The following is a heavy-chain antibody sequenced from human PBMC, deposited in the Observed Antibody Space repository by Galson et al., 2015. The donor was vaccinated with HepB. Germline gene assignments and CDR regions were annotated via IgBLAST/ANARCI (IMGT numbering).Heavy chain of an antibody. CDR3: AKVRDYYDSSGYYGDAFDI. CDR1: GFTFSSYA. CDR2: ISGSGGST. Sequence: SLRLSCAASGFTFSSYAMSWVRQAPGKGLEWVSAISGSGGSTYYADSVKGRFTISRDNSKNTLYLQMNSLRAEDTAVYYCAKVRDYYDSSGYYGDAFDIWGQETMVTVSS. J-gene: IGHJ3*02. V-gene: IGHV3-23*01. D-gene: IGHD3-22*01.